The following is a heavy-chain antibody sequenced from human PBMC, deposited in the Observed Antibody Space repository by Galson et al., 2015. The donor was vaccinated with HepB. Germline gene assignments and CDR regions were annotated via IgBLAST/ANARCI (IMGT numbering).Heavy chain of an antibody. D-gene: IGHD6-13*01. CDR3: ARPGYSGSLDY. Sequence: QSGAEVKKPGESLKISCKGSGYNFPTSWIGWVRQMPGKGLEWMGIIYPSDSDTRYSPSFQGQVTILVDKSISTAYLQRSSLKASDTAMYYCARPGYSGSLDYWGQGTLVTVSS. CDR2: IYPSDSDT. CDR1: GYNFPTSW. J-gene: IGHJ4*02. V-gene: IGHV5-51*03.